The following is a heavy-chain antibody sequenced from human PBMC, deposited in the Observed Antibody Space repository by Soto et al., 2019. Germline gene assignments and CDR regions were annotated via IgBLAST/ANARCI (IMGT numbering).Heavy chain of an antibody. J-gene: IGHJ4*02. Sequence: SETLSLTCTVSGASISRGDYYWNWIRQSPGKGLEWIGNTYNNGRPNYNPSLKSRVTISGDSSKNQFSLKLRSLSAADTAVYYCARGGVYGFWSGLFDWGQGTLVTVSS. D-gene: IGHD3-3*01. CDR1: GASISRGDYY. V-gene: IGHV4-30-4*01. CDR3: ARGGVYGFWSGLFD. CDR2: TYNNGRP.